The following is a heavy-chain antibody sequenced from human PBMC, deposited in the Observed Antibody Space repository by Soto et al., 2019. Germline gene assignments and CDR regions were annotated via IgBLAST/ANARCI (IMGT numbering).Heavy chain of an antibody. D-gene: IGHD2-15*01. CDR2: ISGYNGHT. J-gene: IGHJ6*02. V-gene: IGHV1-18*01. CDR1: GYTFTTYG. CDR3: AREGDMRYYYYGLDV. Sequence: QVQLVQSGAEVRKPGASVKVSCKASGYTFTTYGISWVRQPPGQGLEWMGWISGYNGHTNYEHKFKGRVTTTTDTSTSTVNMDLRSLRSGATAVYYCAREGDMRYYYYGLDVWGQGTTVTVSS.